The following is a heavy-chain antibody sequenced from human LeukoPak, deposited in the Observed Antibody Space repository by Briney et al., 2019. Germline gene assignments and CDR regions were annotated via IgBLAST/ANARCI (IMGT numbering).Heavy chain of an antibody. V-gene: IGHV3-30*18. D-gene: IGHD5-18*01. J-gene: IGHJ4*02. Sequence: GGSLRLSCAASGFTFSSYGMHWVRQAPGKGLEWVAVISYDGSNKYYADSVKGRFTISRDNSKNTLYLQMNSLRAEDTAVYYCAKDSPAMVYWGQGTLVTVSS. CDR2: ISYDGSNK. CDR3: AKDSPAMVY. CDR1: GFTFSSYG.